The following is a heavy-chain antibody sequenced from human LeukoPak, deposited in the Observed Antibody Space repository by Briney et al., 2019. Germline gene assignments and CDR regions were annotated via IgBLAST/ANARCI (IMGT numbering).Heavy chain of an antibody. V-gene: IGHV4-4*07. CDR1: GGSISSYY. Sequence: SETLSLTCTVSGGSISSYYWSWIRQPAGKGLEWIGRIYTSGSTNYNPSLRSRVTVSVDTSKNQFSLKLSSVTAADTAVYYCARTIVGATLAFYFDHWGQGTLVTASS. J-gene: IGHJ4*02. CDR3: ARTIVGATLAFYFDH. D-gene: IGHD1-26*01. CDR2: IYTSGST.